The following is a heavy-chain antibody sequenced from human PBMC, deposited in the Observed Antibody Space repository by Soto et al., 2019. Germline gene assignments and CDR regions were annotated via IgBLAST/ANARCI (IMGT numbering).Heavy chain of an antibody. CDR1: GFTFSTFD. D-gene: IGHD4-4*01. CDR2: ISGSGVNP. CDR3: VRHAKLTTVTDNVGYYYGLGV. V-gene: IGHV3-23*01. J-gene: IGHJ6*02. Sequence: GGSLRLSCAASGFTFSTFDMSWVRQPPGKGLEWVSVISGSGVNPYYADSVKGRFTSSRDNSKTTLYLQMNSLRAEDTELYYCVRHAKLTTVTDNVGYYYGLGVWGQGTTVTVSS.